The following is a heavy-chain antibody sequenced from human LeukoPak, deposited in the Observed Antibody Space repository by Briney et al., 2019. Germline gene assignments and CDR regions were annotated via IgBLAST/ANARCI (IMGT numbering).Heavy chain of an antibody. J-gene: IGHJ4*02. CDR1: GFTFSNFA. CDR2: ISGYGDST. V-gene: IGHV3-23*01. Sequence: GGSLRLSCSASGFTFSNFAMNWVRQAPGKGLEWVSIISGYGDSTYYTDSVKGRFTISRDNSKNTLYLQMNSLRPEDTAVYYCTLGGYYGSGSYSRYDYWGQGTLVTVSS. CDR3: TLGGYYGSGSYSRYDY. D-gene: IGHD3-10*01.